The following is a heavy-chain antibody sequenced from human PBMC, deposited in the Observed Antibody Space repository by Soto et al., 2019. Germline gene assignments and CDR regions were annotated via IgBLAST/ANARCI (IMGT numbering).Heavy chain of an antibody. CDR3: VRGGGYYDY. CDR1: GYTFSRYG. J-gene: IGHJ4*02. Sequence: QVQLVQSGAEVKKPGASVKVSCKASGYTFSRYGISWVRQAPGQGLEWMGWISAYNGNINYAQKLQGRVTMTTDTSTGPAYKEMRSLSSCDPALFYCVRGGGYYDYWGQGTLVTVSS. V-gene: IGHV1-18*01. CDR2: ISAYNGNI. D-gene: IGHD3-16*01.